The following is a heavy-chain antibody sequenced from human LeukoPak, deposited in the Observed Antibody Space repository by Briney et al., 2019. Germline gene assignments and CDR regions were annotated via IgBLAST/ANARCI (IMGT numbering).Heavy chain of an antibody. D-gene: IGHD3-10*01. Sequence: PGGSLRLSCSASGFSFRSFTVHWVRQAPGKGLEWVSGISDSDADTHYADSVKGRFTISRDNSKNTVYLQMSSLRVEDTALYYCAKDFVRGTLTGAFDVWGRGAMVTVST. CDR3: AKDFVRGTLTGAFDV. V-gene: IGHV3-23*01. CDR2: ISDSDADT. J-gene: IGHJ3*01. CDR1: GFSFRSFT.